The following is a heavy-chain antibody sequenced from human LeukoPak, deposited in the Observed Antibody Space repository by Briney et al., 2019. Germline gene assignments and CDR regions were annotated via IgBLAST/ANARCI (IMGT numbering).Heavy chain of an antibody. CDR1: GGTFSSYA. Sequence: GASVKVSCKASGGTFSSYAMSWVRQAPGQGLEWMGVIIPIFGTANYAQKFQGRVTITADKSTSTAYMELSSLRSEDTAVYYCARGNYDYVWGSYYHAFDIWGQGTMVTVSS. D-gene: IGHD3-16*01. CDR3: ARGNYDYVWGSYYHAFDI. CDR2: IIPIFGTA. J-gene: IGHJ3*02. V-gene: IGHV1-69*06.